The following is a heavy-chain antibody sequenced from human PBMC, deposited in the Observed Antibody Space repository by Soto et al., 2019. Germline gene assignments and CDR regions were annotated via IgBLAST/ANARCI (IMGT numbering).Heavy chain of an antibody. J-gene: IGHJ4*02. CDR1: GFTFSSYA. Sequence: ESHLLESGGGLVQPGGSLRLSCAASGFTFSSYAMSWVRQAPGKGLEWVSAISGSGGSTYYSDSVKGRFTISRDNSKNTLYLQMNSLRAEDTAVYYCAKGGPYYGQKSDYWGQGTLVTVSS. V-gene: IGHV3-23*01. D-gene: IGHD4-17*01. CDR3: AKGGPYYGQKSDY. CDR2: ISGSGGST.